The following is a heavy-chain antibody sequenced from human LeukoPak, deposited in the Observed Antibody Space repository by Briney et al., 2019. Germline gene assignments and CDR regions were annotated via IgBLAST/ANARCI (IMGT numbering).Heavy chain of an antibody. CDR2: IYTSGST. Sequence: SQTLSLTCTVSGGSISSGSYYWSWIRQPAGKGLEWIGRIYTSGSTNYNPSLKSRVTISVDTSKNQFSLKLSSVTAADTAVYYCARGFLCSSTSCYEGGYFDYWGQGTLVTVSS. CDR3: ARGFLCSSTSCYEGGYFDY. D-gene: IGHD2-2*01. J-gene: IGHJ4*02. CDR1: GGSISSGSYY. V-gene: IGHV4-61*02.